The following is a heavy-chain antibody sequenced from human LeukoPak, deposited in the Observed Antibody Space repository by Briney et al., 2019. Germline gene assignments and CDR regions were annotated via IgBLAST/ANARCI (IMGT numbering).Heavy chain of an antibody. V-gene: IGHV4-31*03. Sequence: SETLSLTCTVSGGSISSGGYYWSWIRQHPGKGLEWIGYIYYSGSTYYNPSLKSRVTISVDTSKIQFSLKLSSVTAADTAVYYWARDGGGDAFDIWGQGTMVTVSS. D-gene: IGHD3-16*01. CDR3: ARDGGGDAFDI. CDR2: IYYSGST. CDR1: GGSISSGGYY. J-gene: IGHJ3*02.